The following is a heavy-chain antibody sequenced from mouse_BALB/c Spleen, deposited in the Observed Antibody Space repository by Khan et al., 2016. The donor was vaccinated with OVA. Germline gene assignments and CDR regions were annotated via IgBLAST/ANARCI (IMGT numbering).Heavy chain of an antibody. CDR1: GYSFTDYN. D-gene: IGHD1-1*01. J-gene: IGHJ2*01. Sequence: VQLQQSGPELVKPGASVKVSCKASGYSFTDYNMFWVKQSHGKSLEWIGYIDPYNGGTSYNQKFKGKATLTVDKSSSTAFMHLSSLTSEDSAVLYCAGTDDCSSSYYFDYWGQGATLTVSS. CDR2: IDPYNGGT. CDR3: AGTDDCSSSYYFDY. V-gene: IGHV1S135*01.